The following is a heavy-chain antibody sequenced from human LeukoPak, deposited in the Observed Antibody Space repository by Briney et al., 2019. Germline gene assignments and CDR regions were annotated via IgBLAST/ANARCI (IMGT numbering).Heavy chain of an antibody. CDR1: GGTFSSYA. D-gene: IGHD2-15*01. CDR3: ARVGPYCSGGSCYEADAFDI. V-gene: IGHV1-69*04. CDR2: IIPILGIA. Sequence: GASVKVSCKASGGTFSSYAISWVRQAPGQGLEWMGRIIPILGIANYAQKFQGRVTITSDKSTSTAYMELSSLRSEDTAVSYCARVGPYCSGGSCYEADAFDIWGQGTMVTVSS. J-gene: IGHJ3*02.